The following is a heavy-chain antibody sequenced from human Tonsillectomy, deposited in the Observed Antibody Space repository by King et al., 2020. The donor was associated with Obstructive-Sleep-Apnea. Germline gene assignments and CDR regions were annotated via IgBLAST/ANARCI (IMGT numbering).Heavy chain of an antibody. V-gene: IGHV3-23*04. D-gene: IGHD3-22*01. CDR1: GFTFSSFA. CDR2: MSASGGRI. J-gene: IGHJ4*02. Sequence: VQLVESGGGLVQPGGSLRLSCAASGFTFSSFAMTWVRQAPGKGLEWVSDMSASGGRIYYADSVWGRFTVSRDNSKNTLYLQVSSLSADATAVYYCAKKVVTQCYYFDYWGQGTLVTVSS. CDR3: AKKVVTQCYYFDY.